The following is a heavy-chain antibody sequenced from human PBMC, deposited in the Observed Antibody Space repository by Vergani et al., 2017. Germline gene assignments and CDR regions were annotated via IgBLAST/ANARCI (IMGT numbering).Heavy chain of an antibody. CDR1: GFTFSSYA. Sequence: QVQLVESGGGVVQPGRSLRLSCAASGFTFSSYAMHWVRQAPGKGLEWVAVISYDGSNKYYADSVKGRFTISRDNSKNTLYLQMNSLRAEDTAVYYCARDGKEGYYYYYMDVWGQGP. CDR2: ISYDGSNK. V-gene: IGHV3-30-3*01. J-gene: IGHJ6*03. D-gene: IGHD1-1*01. CDR3: ARDGKEGYYYYYMDV.